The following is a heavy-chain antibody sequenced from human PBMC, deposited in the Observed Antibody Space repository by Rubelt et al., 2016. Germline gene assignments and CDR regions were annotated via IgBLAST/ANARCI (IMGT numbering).Heavy chain of an antibody. Sequence: QVQLVQSGAEVKKPGASVKVSCKASGYTFTSYYMPWVRQAPGQGLAWMGIINPSGGSTSYARKGQGRVTRTRDTSTSRVYMELSSLRSEDTAVYYCARDFWEWSDAFDIWGQGTMVTVSS. CDR3: ARDFWEWSDAFDI. V-gene: IGHV1-46*01. CDR2: INPSGGST. J-gene: IGHJ3*02. CDR1: GYTFTSYY. D-gene: IGHD3-3*01.